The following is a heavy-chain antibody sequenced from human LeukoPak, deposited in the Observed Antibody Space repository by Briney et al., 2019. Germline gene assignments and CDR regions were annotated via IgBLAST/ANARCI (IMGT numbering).Heavy chain of an antibody. CDR1: GGSISSGSYS. CDR3: ARAEWELDDAFDI. CDR2: IYTSGST. Sequence: PSQTLSLTCTVSGGSISSGSYSWNWIRQPAGKGPEWIGRIYTSGSTNYNPSLKSRLTISVDTSKNQFSLKLSSVTAADTAVYYCARAEWELDDAFDIWGQGTMVTVSS. J-gene: IGHJ3*02. D-gene: IGHD1-26*01. V-gene: IGHV4-61*02.